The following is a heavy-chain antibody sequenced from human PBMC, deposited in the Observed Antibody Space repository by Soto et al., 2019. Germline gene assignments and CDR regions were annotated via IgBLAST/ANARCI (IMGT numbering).Heavy chain of an antibody. CDR3: ARSIAARPYYFDY. CDR1: GFTFSSYA. D-gene: IGHD6-6*01. Sequence: QVQLVESGGGVVQPGRSLRLSCAASGFTFSSYAMHWVRQAPAKGLEWVAVISYDGSNKYYADSVKGRFTISRDNSKNTLYLQMNSLRAEDTAVYYCARSIAARPYYFDYWGQGTLVTVSS. V-gene: IGHV3-30-3*01. CDR2: ISYDGSNK. J-gene: IGHJ4*02.